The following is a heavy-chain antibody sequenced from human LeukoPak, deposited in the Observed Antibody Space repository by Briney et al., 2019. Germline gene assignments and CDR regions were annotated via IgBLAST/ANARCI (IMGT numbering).Heavy chain of an antibody. J-gene: IGHJ4*02. V-gene: IGHV4-38-2*02. Sequence: NPSETLSLTCIVSGYSISSGYYWGWIRQPPGKGLEWIGSIYHSGSTYYNPSLKSRLTISIDTSKTQVSLKLSSVTAADTAVYYCARDARRDPSFDYWGQGTLVTVSS. CDR3: ARDARRDPSFDY. CDR1: GYSISSGYY. CDR2: IYHSGST.